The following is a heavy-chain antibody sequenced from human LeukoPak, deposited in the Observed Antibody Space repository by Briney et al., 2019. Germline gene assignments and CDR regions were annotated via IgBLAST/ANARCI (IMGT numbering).Heavy chain of an antibody. CDR2: IYYSGST. J-gene: IGHJ3*02. V-gene: IGHV4-59*01. CDR1: GGSISSYY. CDR3: ARDLGRQWFGDQIDAFDI. Sequence: SETLSLTCTVSGGSISSYYWSWIRQPPGKGLEWIGYIYYSGSTNYNPSLKSRVTISVDASKNQFSLKLSSVTAADTAVYYCARDLGRQWFGDQIDAFDIWGQGTMVTVSS. D-gene: IGHD3-10*01.